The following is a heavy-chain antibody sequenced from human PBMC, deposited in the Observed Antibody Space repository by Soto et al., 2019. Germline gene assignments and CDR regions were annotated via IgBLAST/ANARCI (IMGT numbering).Heavy chain of an antibody. D-gene: IGHD2-2*01. Sequence: SETLSLTCTVSGDSIISSNYYRAWIRQSPGKGLEWIGNMYYSASTYYNLSLKSRVTMSVDTSKNQFSLKISSVTAADTSVYYCARIVVIPAAPNYYNYYGVDVWGQGTTVTVSS. V-gene: IGHV4-39*01. CDR2: MYYSAST. CDR3: ARIVVIPAAPNYYNYYGVDV. J-gene: IGHJ6*02. CDR1: GDSIISSNYY.